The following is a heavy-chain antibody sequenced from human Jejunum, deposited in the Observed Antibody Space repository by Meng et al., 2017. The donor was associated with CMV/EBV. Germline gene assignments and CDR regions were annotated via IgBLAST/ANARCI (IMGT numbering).Heavy chain of an antibody. CDR3: ARGGFTGWHYFDY. V-gene: IGHV1-18*01. Sequence: CTPSDSTFTTFGLSWVRQAPGQGPEWMSWISPYNATINYAQTFQGRVTVTTDASTSTAYMELRSLRPDDTAMYYCARGGFTGWHYFDYWGQGTLVTVSS. CDR1: DSTFTTFG. J-gene: IGHJ4*02. CDR2: ISPYNATI. D-gene: IGHD6-19*01.